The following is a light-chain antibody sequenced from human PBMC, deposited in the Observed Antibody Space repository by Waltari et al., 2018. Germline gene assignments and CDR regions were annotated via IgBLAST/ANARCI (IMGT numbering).Light chain of an antibody. CDR3: QQYYSGLT. CDR1: QTILYNSNNKNY. J-gene: IGKJ4*01. Sequence: DIVMTQSPDSLSLSLGDRATINCKSSQTILYNSNNKNYLSWYQQKPGQPPKLLIYWASTGDSGVPDRFSGSGSGTDFTLAISSLQAEDVAVYYCQQYYSGLTFGGGTRVEIK. V-gene: IGKV4-1*01. CDR2: WAS.